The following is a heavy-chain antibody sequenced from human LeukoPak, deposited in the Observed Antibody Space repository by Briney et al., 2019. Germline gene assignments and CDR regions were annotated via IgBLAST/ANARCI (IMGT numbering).Heavy chain of an antibody. D-gene: IGHD2-8*02. Sequence: ASVKVSCKASGFSLTSYYMHWVRQAPGQGLEWMGILNPSGGGTNYAQNFQGRVTMTRDTSTSTVYVELSSLRSEDTAVYYCAKEARIGNTGGSLDYWGQGTLVTVSS. V-gene: IGHV1-46*01. J-gene: IGHJ4*02. CDR1: GFSLTSYY. CDR2: LNPSGGGT. CDR3: AKEARIGNTGGSLDY.